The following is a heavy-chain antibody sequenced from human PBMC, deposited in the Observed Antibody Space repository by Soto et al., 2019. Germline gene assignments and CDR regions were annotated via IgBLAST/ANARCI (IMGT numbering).Heavy chain of an antibody. J-gene: IGHJ2*01. CDR1: GFTFSSYA. CDR2: ISYDGSNK. Sequence: QVQLVESGGGVVQPGRSLRLSCAASGFTFSSYAMHWVRQAPGKGLEWVAVISYDGSNKYYADSVKGRFTISRDNSKNTLYLQMNSLRAEDTAVYYCERDPLAGSQRGYFDLWGRGTLVTVSS. D-gene: IGHD6-19*01. CDR3: ERDPLAGSQRGYFDL. V-gene: IGHV3-30-3*01.